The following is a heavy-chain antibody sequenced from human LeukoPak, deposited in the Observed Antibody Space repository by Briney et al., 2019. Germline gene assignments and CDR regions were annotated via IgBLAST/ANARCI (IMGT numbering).Heavy chain of an antibody. Sequence: SETLSLTCTVSGGSISSYYWSWIRQPAGKGLEWIGRIYTSGSTNYNPSLKSRVTMSVDTSKNQFSLKLSSVTAADTAVYYCARDRSSYWYYHPSNWFDPWGQGTLVTVSS. CDR3: ARDRSSYWYYHPSNWFDP. CDR2: IYTSGST. V-gene: IGHV4-4*07. D-gene: IGHD6-19*01. CDR1: GGSISSYY. J-gene: IGHJ5*02.